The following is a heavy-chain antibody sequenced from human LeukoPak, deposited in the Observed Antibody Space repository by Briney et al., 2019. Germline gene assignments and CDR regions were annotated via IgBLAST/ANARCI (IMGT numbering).Heavy chain of an antibody. CDR2: INSDGSWT. J-gene: IGHJ4*02. Sequence: GGSLRLSCAAAGNYWMHWVRQAPGKGLVWVSHINSDGSWTSYADSVKGRFTISKDNAKNTVYLQMNSLRAEDTAVYYCAKASGYCSGGSCYISFDYWGQGTLVTVSS. V-gene: IGHV3-74*01. D-gene: IGHD2-15*01. CDR1: GNYW. CDR3: AKASGYCSGGSCYISFDY.